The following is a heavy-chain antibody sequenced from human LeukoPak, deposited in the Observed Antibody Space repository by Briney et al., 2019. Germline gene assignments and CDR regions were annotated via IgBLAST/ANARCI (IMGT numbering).Heavy chain of an antibody. Sequence: SVKVSCKASGGTFSSYAISWVRQAPGQGLEWMGRIIPIFGIANYAQKFQGRVTITADKSTSTAYMELSSLRSEDTAVCYCARGRGSNNWNYGEDYWGQGTLVTVSS. CDR1: GGTFSSYA. V-gene: IGHV1-69*04. D-gene: IGHD1-7*01. J-gene: IGHJ4*02. CDR2: IIPIFGIA. CDR3: ARGRGSNNWNYGEDY.